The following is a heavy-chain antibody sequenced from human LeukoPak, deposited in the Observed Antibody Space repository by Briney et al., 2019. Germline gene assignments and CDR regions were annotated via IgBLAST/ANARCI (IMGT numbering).Heavy chain of an antibody. CDR3: ARDNDSRDPPHFDY. V-gene: IGHV1-69*06. CDR1: GYTFTSYG. J-gene: IGHJ4*02. Sequence: ASVKVSCKASGYTFTSYGISWVRQAPGQGLEWMGGIIPIFGTTNYARKFRGRVTLIADKYTRTAYMELSSLRSEGTAVYYCARDNDSRDPPHFDYWGEGTLVTVSS. D-gene: IGHD3-16*01. CDR2: IIPIFGTT.